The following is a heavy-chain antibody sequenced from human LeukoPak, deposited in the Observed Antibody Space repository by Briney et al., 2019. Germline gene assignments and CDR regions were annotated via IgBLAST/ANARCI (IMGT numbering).Heavy chain of an antibody. D-gene: IGHD5-18*01. V-gene: IGHV3-48*04. CDR1: GFTFSSYS. CDR2: ISSSSSTI. Sequence: GGPLRLSCAASGFTFSSYSMNWVRQAPGKGLEWISYISSSSSTIDYADSVKGRFTISRDNAENSLYLQMNSLRAEDTAVYYCARGRGYNYGYSDYWGQGTLVTVSS. CDR3: ARGRGYNYGYSDY. J-gene: IGHJ4*02.